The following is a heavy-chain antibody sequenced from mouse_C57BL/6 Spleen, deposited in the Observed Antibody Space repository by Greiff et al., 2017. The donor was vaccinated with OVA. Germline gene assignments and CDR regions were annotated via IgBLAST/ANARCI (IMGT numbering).Heavy chain of an antibody. CDR3: ARGKGYYYGSKEASWFAY. CDR2: IDPSDSYT. J-gene: IGHJ3*01. D-gene: IGHD1-1*01. V-gene: IGHV1-59*01. CDR1: GYTFTSYW. Sequence: VQLQQPGAELVRPGTSVKLSCKASGYTFTSYWMHWVKQRPGQGLEWIGVIDPSDSYTNYNQKFKGKATLTVDTSSSTAYMQLSSLTSEDSAVYYCARGKGYYYGSKEASWFAYWGQGTLVTVSA.